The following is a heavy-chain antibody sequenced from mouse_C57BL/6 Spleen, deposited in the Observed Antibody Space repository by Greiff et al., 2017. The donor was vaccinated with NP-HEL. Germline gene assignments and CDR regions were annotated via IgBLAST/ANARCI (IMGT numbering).Heavy chain of an antibody. CDR2: IHPNSGST. CDR3: ARGDYDGGAWFAY. Sequence: VQLQQPGAELVKPGASVKLSCKASGYTFTSYWMHWVKQRPGQGLEWIGMIHPNSGSTNYNEKFKSKATLTVDKSSSTAYMQLSSLTSEDSALYYCARGDYDGGAWFAYWGQGTLVTVSA. CDR1: GYTFTSYW. V-gene: IGHV1-64*01. D-gene: IGHD2-4*01. J-gene: IGHJ3*01.